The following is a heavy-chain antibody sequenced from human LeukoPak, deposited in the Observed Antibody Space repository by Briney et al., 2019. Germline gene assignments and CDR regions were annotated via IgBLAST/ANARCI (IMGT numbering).Heavy chain of an antibody. CDR3: ARGKQRYCSSTSCSKNNWFDP. D-gene: IGHD2-2*01. CDR1: GFTFSSYW. Sequence: KPGGSLRLSCAASGFTFSSYWMSWVRQPPGKGLEWIGEINHSGSTNYNPSLKSRVTISVDTSKNQFSLKLSSVTAADTAVYYCARGKQRYCSSTSCSKNNWFDPWGQGTLVTVSS. V-gene: IGHV4-34*01. J-gene: IGHJ5*02. CDR2: INHSGST.